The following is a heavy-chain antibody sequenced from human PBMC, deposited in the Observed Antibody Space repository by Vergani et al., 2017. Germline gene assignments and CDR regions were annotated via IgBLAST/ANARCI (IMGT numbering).Heavy chain of an antibody. CDR1: GFTFSSYA. CDR2: ISYDGSNK. V-gene: IGHV3-30*01. CDR3: ARGRHYSSGWASIQMGAFDI. D-gene: IGHD6-19*01. Sequence: QVQLVESGGGVVQPGRSLRLSCAASGFTFSSYAMHWVRQAPGKGLEWVAVISYDGSNKYYADSVKGRFTISRDNSKNTLYLQMNSLRAEDTAVYYCARGRHYSSGWASIQMGAFDIWGQGTMVTVSS. J-gene: IGHJ3*02.